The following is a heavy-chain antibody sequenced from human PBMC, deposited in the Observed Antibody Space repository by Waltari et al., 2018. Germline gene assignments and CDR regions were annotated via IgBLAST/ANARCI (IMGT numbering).Heavy chain of an antibody. D-gene: IGHD4-17*01. V-gene: IGHV1-2*06. CDR1: GYSFTGYC. Sequence: QVQLVQSGAEVKKPGASVKVSCKASGYSFTGYCMHWVRHAPGQGREWRGRTNPNRCGTNYAQKLQGRVTMTRDTSISTAYMELSRLRSDDTAVYYCAIRMTTVTADDYWGQGTLVTVSS. J-gene: IGHJ4*02. CDR3: AIRMTTVTADDY. CDR2: TNPNRCGT.